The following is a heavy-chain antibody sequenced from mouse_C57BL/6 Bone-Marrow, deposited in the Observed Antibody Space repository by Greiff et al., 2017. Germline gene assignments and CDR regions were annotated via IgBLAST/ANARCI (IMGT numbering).Heavy chain of an antibody. Sequence: EVKLQESGGGLVQPGGSLKLSCAASGFTFSDYYMYWVRQTPEKRLEWVAYISNGGGSTYYPDTVKGRFTISRDNAKNTLYLQMSRLKSEDTAMYYCARHDWDWFAYWGQGTLVTVSA. CDR1: GFTFSDYY. J-gene: IGHJ3*01. D-gene: IGHD4-1*01. CDR3: ARHDWDWFAY. CDR2: ISNGGGST. V-gene: IGHV5-12*01.